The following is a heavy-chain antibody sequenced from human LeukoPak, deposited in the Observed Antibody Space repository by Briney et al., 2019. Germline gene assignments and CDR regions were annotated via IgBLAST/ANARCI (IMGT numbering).Heavy chain of an antibody. CDR3: TRDRLACTSTACYSSFDY. Sequence: GGSLRLSCAASGFTFSNYWMNWVRQAPGKGLEWVANIKEDGSEKNYVDSVKGRFTISRDNAKYSLYLQMNSLRAEDTAVYYCTRDRLACTSTACYSSFDYWGQGTLVTVSS. CDR1: GFTFSNYW. D-gene: IGHD2-2*01. CDR2: IKEDGSEK. J-gene: IGHJ4*02. V-gene: IGHV3-7*01.